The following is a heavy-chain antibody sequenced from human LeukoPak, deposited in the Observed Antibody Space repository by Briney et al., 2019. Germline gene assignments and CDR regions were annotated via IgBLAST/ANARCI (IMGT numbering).Heavy chain of an antibody. J-gene: IGHJ4*02. D-gene: IGHD1-14*01. Sequence: SETLSLTCTVSGGSVSSGNYYWSWIRQPPGKELEWIGYIFYSGSTNYNPSLKSRVTISVDTSKNQFSLNLSSVTVADTAVYYCAREIVGGFNPGAYWGQGTLVTVSS. CDR1: GGSVSSGNYY. V-gene: IGHV4-61*01. CDR2: IFYSGST. CDR3: AREIVGGFNPGAY.